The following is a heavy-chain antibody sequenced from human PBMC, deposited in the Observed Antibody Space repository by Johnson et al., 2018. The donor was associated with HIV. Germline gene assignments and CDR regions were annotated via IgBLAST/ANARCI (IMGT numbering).Heavy chain of an antibody. V-gene: IGHV3-30*02. D-gene: IGHD3-3*01. CDR1: GFTFSSYG. J-gene: IGHJ3*02. CDR2: IRYNGSDE. CDR3: SLLQFLEWSPGVDI. Sequence: QVQLMESGGGVVQPGWSLSLSCAASGFTFSSYGMHWVRQAPGKGLEWVAFIRYNGSDEYYADSVKGRFTISRDNSKNTLYLQMNSLRAEDTAVYYCSLLQFLEWSPGVDIWGQGTMVTVSS.